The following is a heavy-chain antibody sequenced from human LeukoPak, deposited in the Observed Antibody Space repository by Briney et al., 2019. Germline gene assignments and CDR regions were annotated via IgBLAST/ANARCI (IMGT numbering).Heavy chain of an antibody. CDR2: IYYSGST. D-gene: IGHD3-10*01. CDR1: GGSISSSSYY. CDR3: ASERPMVRGVIDY. V-gene: IGHV4-39*01. Sequence: SETLSLTCTVSGGSISSSSYYWGWSRQPPGKGLEWIGSIYYSGSTYYNPSLKSRVTISVDTSKNQFSLKLSSVTAADTAVYYCASERPMVRGVIDYWGQGTLVTVSS. J-gene: IGHJ4*02.